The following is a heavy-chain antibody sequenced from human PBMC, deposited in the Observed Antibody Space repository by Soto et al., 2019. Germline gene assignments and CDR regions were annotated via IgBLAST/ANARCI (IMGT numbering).Heavy chain of an antibody. J-gene: IGHJ4*02. D-gene: IGHD3-9*01. CDR2: IYYSGST. CDR3: ARQRYFDWLLFHFDY. CDR1: GGSISSSSYY. Sequence: SETLSLTCTVSGGSISSSSYYWGWIRQPPGKGLEWIGSIYYSGSTYYNPSLKSRVTISVDTSKNQFSLKLSSVTAADTAVYYCARQRYFDWLLFHFDYWGQGTLVTVSS. V-gene: IGHV4-39*01.